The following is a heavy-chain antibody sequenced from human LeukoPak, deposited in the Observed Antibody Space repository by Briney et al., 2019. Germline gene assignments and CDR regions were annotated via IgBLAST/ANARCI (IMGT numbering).Heavy chain of an antibody. V-gene: IGHV3-74*01. CDR1: VFTFSSYW. CDR3: ARDYYGSGSPNWFDP. D-gene: IGHD3-10*01. CDR2: INSDGSST. J-gene: IGHJ5*02. Sequence: GGSLRLSCAASVFTFSSYWMHWVRQAPGKGLVWVSRINSDGSSTSYADSVKGRFTISRDNAKNTLYLQMNSLRAEDTAVYYCARDYYGSGSPNWFDPWGQGTLVTVSS.